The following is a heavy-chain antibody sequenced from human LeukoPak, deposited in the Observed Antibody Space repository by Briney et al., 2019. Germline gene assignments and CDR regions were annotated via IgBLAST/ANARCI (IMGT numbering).Heavy chain of an antibody. D-gene: IGHD6-19*01. V-gene: IGHV3-53*01. J-gene: IGHJ5*02. CDR3: ARDSHRGWANWFDP. CDR1: GFTVSSNY. CDR2: IYSGGST. Sequence: PGGSLRLSCAASGFTVSSNYMSWVRQAPGKGLEGVSVIYSGGSTYYADSVKGRFTISRDNSKNTLYLQMNSLRAEDTAVYYCARDSHRGWANWFDPWGQGTLVTVSS.